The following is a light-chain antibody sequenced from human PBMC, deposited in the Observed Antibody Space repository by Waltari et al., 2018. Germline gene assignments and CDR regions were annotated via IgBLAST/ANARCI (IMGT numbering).Light chain of an antibody. V-gene: IGLV2-11*01. CDR2: DVN. J-gene: IGLJ3*02. Sequence: QSALTQPRSVSGSPGQSVTISCTGCSSDVGSYKYVSWYQHHPGKAPKLIIYDVNKRPSGVPDRFSGSKSGNTASLTISGLQAEDEADYYYCSYAGSYTWVFGGGTKLTVL. CDR3: CSYAGSYTWV. CDR1: SSDVGSYKY.